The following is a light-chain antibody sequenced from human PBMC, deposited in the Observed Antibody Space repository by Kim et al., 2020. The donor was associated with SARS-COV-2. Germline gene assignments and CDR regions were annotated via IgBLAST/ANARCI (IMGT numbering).Light chain of an antibody. Sequence: VSQGQTASITCSGDDLGDKYTSWYQQKAGQSPVLVIYQDNKRPAGIPERFSGSNSGNTATLTISGTQAMDEADYYCQTWDSSTGVFGGGTQLTVL. J-gene: IGLJ2*01. CDR1: DLGDKY. CDR3: QTWDSSTGV. CDR2: QDN. V-gene: IGLV3-1*01.